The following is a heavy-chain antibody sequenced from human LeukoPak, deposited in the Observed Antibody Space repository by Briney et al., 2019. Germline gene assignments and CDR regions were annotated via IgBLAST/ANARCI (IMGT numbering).Heavy chain of an antibody. CDR3: AREVLGKQWLVFDY. D-gene: IGHD6-19*01. CDR1: GGSISSSSYY. Sequence: SETLSLTCTVSGGSISSSSYYWGWIRQPPGKGLEWIGSIFYSGSTYYNPSLKSRLTVSVDTSKNQFSLKLSSVTAADTAVYYCAREVLGKQWLVFDYWGQGTLVTVSS. V-gene: IGHV4-39*07. CDR2: IFYSGST. J-gene: IGHJ4*02.